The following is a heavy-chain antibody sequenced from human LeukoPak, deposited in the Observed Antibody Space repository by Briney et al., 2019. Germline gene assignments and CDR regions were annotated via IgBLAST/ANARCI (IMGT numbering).Heavy chain of an antibody. CDR3: ARPPPYCSSTSCLDAFDI. D-gene: IGHD2-2*01. J-gene: IGHJ3*02. V-gene: IGHV1-2*02. CDR2: INPNSGGT. CDR1: GYTFTTYY. Sequence: GASVTVSCKASGYTFTTYYMHWVRQAPGQGLEWMGWINPNSGGTNYAQKFQGRVTMTRDTSISTAYMELSRLSSDDTAVYYCARPPPYCSSTSCLDAFDIWGQGTMVTVSS.